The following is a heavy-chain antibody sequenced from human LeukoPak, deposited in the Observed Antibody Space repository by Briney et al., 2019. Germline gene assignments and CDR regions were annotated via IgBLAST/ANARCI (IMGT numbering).Heavy chain of an antibody. CDR2: ISSSGTNT. J-gene: IGHJ3*02. CDR1: GFTFDDYT. CDR3: AKVMTYYYDSSGLRGGFDI. V-gene: IGHV3-23*01. Sequence: PGGSLRLSCAASGFTFDDYTMHWVRQAPGKGLEWVSGISSSGTNTNYADSVKGRFTISRDNSKNTVYVQMNTLRAEDTAVYYCAKVMTYYYDSSGLRGGFDIWGQGTVVTVSS. D-gene: IGHD3-22*01.